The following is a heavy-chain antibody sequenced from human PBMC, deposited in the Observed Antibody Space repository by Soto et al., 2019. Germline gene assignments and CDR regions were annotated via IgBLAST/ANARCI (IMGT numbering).Heavy chain of an antibody. CDR3: ARGGYDSSGYWDY. Sequence: SETLSLTCAVYGGSFSGYYWSWIRQPPGKGLEWIGEINHSGSTNYNPSLKSRVTISVDTSKNQFSLKLSSVTAADTAVYYCARGGYDSSGYWDYWGQGTLVTVSS. J-gene: IGHJ4*02. D-gene: IGHD3-22*01. V-gene: IGHV4-34*01. CDR1: GGSFSGYY. CDR2: INHSGST.